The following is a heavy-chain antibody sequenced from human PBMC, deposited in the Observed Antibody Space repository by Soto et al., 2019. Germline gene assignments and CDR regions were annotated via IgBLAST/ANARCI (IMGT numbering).Heavy chain of an antibody. D-gene: IGHD3-3*01. Sequence: QVQLVQSGAEVKKPGASVKVSCKASGYTFTSYYMHWVRQAPGQGLEWMGIINPSGGSTSYAQKGQGRVTMTRDTSTSTVDMEMSSLRSEDTAVYYCARDARITIFGVVTRYYYYYYMDVWGKGTTVTVFS. J-gene: IGHJ6*03. CDR2: INPSGGST. CDR3: ARDARITIFGVVTRYYYYYYMDV. CDR1: GYTFTSYY. V-gene: IGHV1-46*03.